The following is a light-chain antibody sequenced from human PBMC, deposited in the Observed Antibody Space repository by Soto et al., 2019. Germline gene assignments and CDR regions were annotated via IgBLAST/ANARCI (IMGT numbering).Light chain of an antibody. CDR2: DAS. Sequence: ILMTQSPATLSVSPGERATLSCRASQSVSSYLAWYQQKPGQAPRLLIYDASNRATGIPARFSGSGSGTDFTLTISSLEPEDFAVYYCQQRSNWLTFGGGTKVEIK. CDR3: QQRSNWLT. J-gene: IGKJ4*01. CDR1: QSVSSY. V-gene: IGKV3-11*01.